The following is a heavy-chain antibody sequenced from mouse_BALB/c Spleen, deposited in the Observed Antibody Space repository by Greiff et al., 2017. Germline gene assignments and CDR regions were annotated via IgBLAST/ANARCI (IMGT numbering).Heavy chain of an antibody. V-gene: IGHV5-17*02. Sequence: EVKLMESGGGLVQPGGSRKLSCAASGFTFSSFGMHWVRQAPEKGLEWVAYISSGSSTIYYADTVKGRFTISRDNPKNTLFLQMTSLRSEDTAMYYCARPYDYAFDYWGQGTTLTVSS. CDR1: GFTFSSFG. CDR2: ISSGSSTI. D-gene: IGHD2-4*01. CDR3: ARPYDYAFDY. J-gene: IGHJ2*01.